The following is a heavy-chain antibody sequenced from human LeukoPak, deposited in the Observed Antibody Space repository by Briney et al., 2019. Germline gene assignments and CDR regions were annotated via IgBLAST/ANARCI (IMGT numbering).Heavy chain of an antibody. CDR1: GFMFNNYG. CDR2: IWFDGSNT. CDR3: GRGNFPHCSGDCFDS. J-gene: IGHJ4*02. Sequence: PGRSLRLSCAASGFMFNNYGMHWVRQAPGKGLEWVGVIWFDGSNTRYADSVKGRFTIARDDSKNTVYLQMNSLRVEDTAVYYCGRGNFPHCSGDCFDSWGQGTLVTVSS. V-gene: IGHV3-33*01. D-gene: IGHD2-21*02.